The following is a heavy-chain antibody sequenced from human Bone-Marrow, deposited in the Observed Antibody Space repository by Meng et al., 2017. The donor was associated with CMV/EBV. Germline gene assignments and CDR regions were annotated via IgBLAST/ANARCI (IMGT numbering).Heavy chain of an antibody. V-gene: IGHV4-34*01. D-gene: IGHD1-14*01. CDR2: INHSGST. J-gene: IGHJ6*02. CDR3: ARGGESYGPEYYYYGMDV. CDR1: CGSFSGYY. Sequence: SETLSLTCTVYCGSFSGYYWSWIRQPPGKGLEWIGEINHSGSTNYNPSLKSRVTISVDTSKNQFSLKLSSVTAADTAVYYCARGGESYGPEYYYYGMDVWGQGTTVTVSS.